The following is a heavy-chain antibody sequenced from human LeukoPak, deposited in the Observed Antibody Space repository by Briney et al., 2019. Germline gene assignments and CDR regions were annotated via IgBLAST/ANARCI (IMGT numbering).Heavy chain of an antibody. Sequence: GASVKVSCKASGGTFSSYAISWVRQAPGQGLEWMGGIIPIFGTANYAQKFQGRVTITADKSTSTAYMELSSLRSEDTAVYYCASLTTPAPFPLDYWGQGTLVTVSS. D-gene: IGHD1-14*01. CDR2: IIPIFGTA. V-gene: IGHV1-69*06. CDR1: GGTFSSYA. CDR3: ASLTTPAPFPLDY. J-gene: IGHJ4*02.